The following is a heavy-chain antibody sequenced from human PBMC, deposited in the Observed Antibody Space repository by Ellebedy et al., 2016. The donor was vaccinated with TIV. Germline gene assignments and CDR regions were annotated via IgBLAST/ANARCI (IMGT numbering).Heavy chain of an antibody. CDR3: AKQGSGRGWFDP. V-gene: IGHV3-23*01. CDR2: ISGSGGST. CDR1: GFTFSSYA. D-gene: IGHD3-10*01. Sequence: GESLKISXAASGFTFSSYAMSWVRQAPGKGLEWVSAISGSGGSTYYADSVKGRFTISRDNSKNTLYLQMNSLRAEDTAVYYCAKQGSGRGWFDPWGQGTLVTVSS. J-gene: IGHJ5*02.